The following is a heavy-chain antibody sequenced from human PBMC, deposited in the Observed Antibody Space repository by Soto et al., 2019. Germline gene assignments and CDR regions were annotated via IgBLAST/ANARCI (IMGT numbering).Heavy chain of an antibody. CDR2: INPNSGGT. Sequence: QVPLVQSGAEVKKPGASVKVSCKASGYTFTDYYMHWVRQAPGHGLEWMGCINPNSGGTNYAQKFQDWVTMTRDTSISTADMELSRLTSDDTAVYYCARGIRLGTGGTIDHWGQGTLVTVSS. V-gene: IGHV1-2*04. D-gene: IGHD3-16*01. J-gene: IGHJ4*02. CDR1: GYTFTDYY. CDR3: ARGIRLGTGGTIDH.